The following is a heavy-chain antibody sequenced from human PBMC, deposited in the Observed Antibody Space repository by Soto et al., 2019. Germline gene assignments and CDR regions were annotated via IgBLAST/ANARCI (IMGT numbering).Heavy chain of an antibody. CDR2: ISSSGIAI. CDR1: GFTFSKYS. V-gene: IGHV3-48*01. J-gene: IGHJ3*02. Sequence: GGSLRLSCAASGFTFSKYSMNWVRQAPGKGLEWVSYISSSGIAIYYADSVQGRITISRDNAKNSLYLQMDSLRPEDTAVYYCARDIILVPAAPDAFDIWGQGTMVTVSS. D-gene: IGHD2-2*01. CDR3: ARDIILVPAAPDAFDI.